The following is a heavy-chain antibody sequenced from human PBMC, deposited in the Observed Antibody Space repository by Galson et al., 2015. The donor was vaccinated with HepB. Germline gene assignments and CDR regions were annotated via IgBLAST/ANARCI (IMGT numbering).Heavy chain of an antibody. CDR1: GYTFTSYG. D-gene: IGHD3-10*01. CDR2: ISAYNGNT. CDR3: ARAMVRGPPGGHYYYYYGMDV. J-gene: IGHJ6*02. Sequence: SVKVSCKASGYTFTSYGISWVRQAPGQGLEWMGWISAYNGNTSYAQKLQGRVTMTTDTSTSTAYMELRSLRSDDTAVYYCARAMVRGPPGGHYYYYYGMDVWGQGTTVTVSS. V-gene: IGHV1-18*04.